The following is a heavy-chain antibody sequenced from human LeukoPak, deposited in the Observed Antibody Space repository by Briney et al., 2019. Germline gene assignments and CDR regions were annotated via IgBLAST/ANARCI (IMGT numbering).Heavy chain of an antibody. V-gene: IGHV3-23*01. Sequence: GGSLRLSCAASGFTFSSYAMSWVRQAPGKGLEWVSAISGSGGSTYYADSVKGRFTISRDNSKNTLYLQMNSLRAEDTAVYYCXXXXXSKXXXKPSXYWGQGTLVTVS. D-gene: IGHD4-11*01. CDR2: ISGSGGST. J-gene: IGHJ4*02. CDR3: XXXXXSKXXXKPSXY. CDR1: GFTFSSYA.